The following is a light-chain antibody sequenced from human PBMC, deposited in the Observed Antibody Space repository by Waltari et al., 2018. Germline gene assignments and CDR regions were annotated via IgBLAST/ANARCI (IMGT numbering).Light chain of an antibody. Sequence: IQLTQSTSSLSASVGDKGTITCRAREGISTYLAWYQQQPGKAPKLLIYGASTLQSGVPSRFSGSGSGTDFTLTISSLQPGDFATYYCQQLDKYPLTFGGGTKVEIK. CDR2: GAS. V-gene: IGKV1-9*01. J-gene: IGKJ4*01. CDR1: EGISTY. CDR3: QQLDKYPLT.